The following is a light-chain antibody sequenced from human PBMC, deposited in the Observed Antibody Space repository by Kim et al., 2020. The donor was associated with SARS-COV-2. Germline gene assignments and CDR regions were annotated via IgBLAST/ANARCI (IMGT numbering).Light chain of an antibody. CDR2: TAS. Sequence: INYVNWYQQKPGKAPRLLIHTASELQSGVPSRFSGSGSETEFTLTISSVQPEDFATYYCQENYFVPYTFGQGTKLEI. CDR1: INY. J-gene: IGKJ2*01. V-gene: IGKV1-39*01. CDR3: QENYFVPYT.